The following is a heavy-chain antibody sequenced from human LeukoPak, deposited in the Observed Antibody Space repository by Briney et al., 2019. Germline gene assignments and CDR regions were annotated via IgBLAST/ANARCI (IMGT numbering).Heavy chain of an antibody. Sequence: GGSLRLSCVASGFTVSSYWKSKNRKAPGKGLEWVATLDQGGDGKFYVDSVKGRFTVSRDNANNSLYLQMNSLRVEDTAVYYCARDLYEHWGQGTLVTVSS. D-gene: IGHD3-3*01. CDR3: ARDLYEH. V-gene: IGHV3-7*01. CDR1: GFTVSSYW. J-gene: IGHJ4*02. CDR2: LDQGGDGK.